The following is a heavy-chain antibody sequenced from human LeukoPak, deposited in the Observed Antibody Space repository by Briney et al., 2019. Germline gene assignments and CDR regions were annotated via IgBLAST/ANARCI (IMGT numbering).Heavy chain of an antibody. CDR3: ARGYYDSSGYYDGLDY. V-gene: IGHV3-74*01. CDR2: INSDGSST. D-gene: IGHD3-22*01. Sequence: GGSLRLSCAASGFTFSSYWMHWVRQAPGKGLVWVSRINSDGSSTSYADSVKGRFTISRDNAKNTLYLQMNSLRAEDTAVYYCARGYYDSSGYYDGLDYWGQGTLVTVSS. CDR1: GFTFSSYW. J-gene: IGHJ4*02.